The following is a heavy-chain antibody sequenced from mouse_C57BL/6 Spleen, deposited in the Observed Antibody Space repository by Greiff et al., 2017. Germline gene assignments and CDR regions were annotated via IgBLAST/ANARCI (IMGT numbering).Heavy chain of an antibody. CDR1: GFTFSSSA. J-gene: IGHJ2*01. V-gene: IGHV5-9-1*02. Sequence: EVKVVESGEGLVKPGGSLKLSCAASGFTFSSSAMSWVRQTPEKRLEWVAYISRGGDYIYYAATVKGRFTISRDNAWNTLYLQMSSLKSEDTAMYYGTRDRDYGYDRGYYCDYWGKGTTLTVSS. CDR3: TRDRDYGYDRGYYCDY. CDR2: ISRGGDYI. D-gene: IGHD2-2*01.